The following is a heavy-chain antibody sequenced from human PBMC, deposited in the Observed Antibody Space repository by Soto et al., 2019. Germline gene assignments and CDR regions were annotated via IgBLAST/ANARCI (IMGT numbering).Heavy chain of an antibody. J-gene: IGHJ4*02. Sequence: GESLKISCAASGFTFSSYWMSWVRQAPGKGLEWVANIKQDGSEKYYVDSVKGRFTISRDNAKNSLYLQMNSLRAEDTAVYYCAKDGPPRFYYDSSDPYFDYWGQGTLVTVSS. V-gene: IGHV3-7*03. CDR1: GFTFSSYW. D-gene: IGHD3-22*01. CDR2: IKQDGSEK. CDR3: AKDGPPRFYYDSSDPYFDY.